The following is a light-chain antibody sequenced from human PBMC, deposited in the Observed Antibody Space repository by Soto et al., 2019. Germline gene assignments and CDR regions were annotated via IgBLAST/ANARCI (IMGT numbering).Light chain of an antibody. Sequence: QSVLTQPPSVSGAPGQRVNIACTGSNSNIGAGYDVHWYRQSPGTAPKLLLSGHSHRPSGVPDRFSGSKSGTSAFLAITGLQAEDEADYFCQSYDSSLSTYVFGTGTKVTVL. J-gene: IGLJ1*01. CDR1: NSNIGAGYD. V-gene: IGLV1-40*01. CDR3: QSYDSSLSTYV. CDR2: GHS.